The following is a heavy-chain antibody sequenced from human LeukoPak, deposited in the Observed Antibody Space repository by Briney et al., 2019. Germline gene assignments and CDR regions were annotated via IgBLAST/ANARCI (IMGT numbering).Heavy chain of an antibody. V-gene: IGHV4-34*01. D-gene: IGHD6-13*01. CDR2: INHSGST. CDR3: ARVYRGSSWSTVFDY. Sequence: PSETLSLTCAVYGGSFSGYYWSWIRQPPGKGLEWIGEINHSGSTNYNPSLKSRVTISVDTSKNQFSLKLSSVTAADTAVYYCARVYRGSSWSTVFDYWGQGTLVTVSS. J-gene: IGHJ4*02. CDR1: GGSFSGYY.